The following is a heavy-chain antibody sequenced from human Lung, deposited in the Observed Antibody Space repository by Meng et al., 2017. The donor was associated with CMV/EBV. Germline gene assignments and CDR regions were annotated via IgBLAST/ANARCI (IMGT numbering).Heavy chain of an antibody. CDR2: ISSSSSYI. D-gene: IGHD2-2*01. J-gene: IGHJ6*02. V-gene: IGHV3-21*01. Sequence: GGSXRLXCAASGFTFSSYSMNWVRQAPGKGLEWVSSISSSSSYIYYADSVKGRFTISRDNAKNSLYLQMNSLRAEDTAVYYCARVVVPATLGMDVWGQGTTVTVSS. CDR1: GFTFSSYS. CDR3: ARVVVPATLGMDV.